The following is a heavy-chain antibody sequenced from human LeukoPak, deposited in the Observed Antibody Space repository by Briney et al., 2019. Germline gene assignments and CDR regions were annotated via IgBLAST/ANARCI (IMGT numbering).Heavy chain of an antibody. V-gene: IGHV3-21*03. Sequence: GGSLRLSCAASGFTFSSYSMNWVRQAPGKGLEWVSSISSSSSYIYYADSVKGRFTISRDNAKNSLYLQMSSLRAEDTAVYYCARAPGYSSSWYSGNWFDPWGQGTLVTVSS. CDR2: ISSSSSYI. J-gene: IGHJ5*02. CDR1: GFTFSSYS. CDR3: ARAPGYSSSWYSGNWFDP. D-gene: IGHD6-13*01.